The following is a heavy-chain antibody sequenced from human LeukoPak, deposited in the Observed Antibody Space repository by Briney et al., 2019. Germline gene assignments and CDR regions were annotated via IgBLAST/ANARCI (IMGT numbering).Heavy chain of an antibody. J-gene: IGHJ3*02. CDR3: TRRRGYSYGYIIDI. CDR2: IRSKANSYAT. D-gene: IGHD5-18*01. V-gene: IGHV3-73*01. Sequence: GGSLRLSCAASGFTFSGSAMHWVRQASGKGLEWVGRIRSKANSYATAYAASVKGRFTISRDDPKNTAYLQMNSLKTEDTAVYYCTRRRGYSYGYIIDIWGQGTMVTVSS. CDR1: GFTFSGSA.